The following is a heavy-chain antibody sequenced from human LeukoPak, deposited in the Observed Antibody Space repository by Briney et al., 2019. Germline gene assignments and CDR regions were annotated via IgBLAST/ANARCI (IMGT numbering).Heavy chain of an antibody. CDR2: INPNSGGT. CDR3: ASTPIAAAMFDY. CDR1: GYTFTGYY. Sequence: ASVKVSCKASGYTFTGYYMHWVRQAPGQGLEWMGWINPNSGGTNYAQKFQGRVTMTRDTSISTAYMELSRLRSEDTAVYYCASTPIAAAMFDYWGQGTLVTVSS. V-gene: IGHV1-2*02. D-gene: IGHD6-13*01. J-gene: IGHJ4*02.